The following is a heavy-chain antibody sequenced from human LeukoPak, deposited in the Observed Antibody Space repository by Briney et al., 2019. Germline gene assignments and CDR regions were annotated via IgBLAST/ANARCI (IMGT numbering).Heavy chain of an antibody. CDR2: IGAYNGNT. J-gene: IGHJ4*02. D-gene: IGHD3-3*01. CDR3: ARSVTRTYYDFWSGHHYFDY. V-gene: IGHV1-18*01. Sequence: ASVKVSCKASGYTFTSYGISWVRQAPGQGLEWMGWIGAYNGNTNYAQKLQGRVTMTTDTSTSTAYMELRSLRSDDTAVYYCARSVTRTYYDFWSGHHYFDYWGQGTLVTVSS. CDR1: GYTFTSYG.